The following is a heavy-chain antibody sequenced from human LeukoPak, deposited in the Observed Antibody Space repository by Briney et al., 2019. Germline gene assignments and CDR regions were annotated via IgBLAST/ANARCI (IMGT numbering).Heavy chain of an antibody. D-gene: IGHD3-22*01. CDR3: ARVDYYDSSGYLFDY. Sequence: GASVKVSCKASGYTFTSYYMHWVRQAPGQGLEWMGIINPSGGSTSYAQKLQGRVTMTRDTSTSTVYMELASLRSEDTAVYYCARVDYYDSSGYLFDYWGQGTLVTVSS. CDR2: INPSGGST. CDR1: GYTFTSYY. J-gene: IGHJ4*02. V-gene: IGHV1-46*01.